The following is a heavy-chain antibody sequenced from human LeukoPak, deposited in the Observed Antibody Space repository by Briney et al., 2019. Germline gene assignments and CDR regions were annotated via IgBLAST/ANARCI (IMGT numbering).Heavy chain of an antibody. J-gene: IGHJ6*02. D-gene: IGHD3-22*01. V-gene: IGHV4-39*07. Sequence: PSETLSLTCAVYGGSFSSSSYYWGWIRQPPGKGLEWIGSIYYSGSTYYNPSLKSRVTISVDTSKNQFSLKLSSVTAADTAVYYCAREAKSGSGYYGGYYYYGMDVWGQGTTVTVSS. CDR3: AREAKSGSGYYGGYYYYGMDV. CDR1: GGSFSSSSYY. CDR2: IYYSGST.